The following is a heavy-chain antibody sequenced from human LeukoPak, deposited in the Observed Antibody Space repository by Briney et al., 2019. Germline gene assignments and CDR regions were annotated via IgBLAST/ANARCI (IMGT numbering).Heavy chain of an antibody. CDR1: GFTFSSYS. V-gene: IGHV3-21*01. CDR2: ISSSSSYI. CDR3: ARVGYYYDSSGYLFAY. D-gene: IGHD3-22*01. J-gene: IGHJ4*02. Sequence: GGSLRLSCAASGFTFSSYSMNWVRQAPGKGLEWVSSISSSSSYIYYADSVKGRFTISRDNVKNSLYLQMNSLRAEDTAVYYCARVGYYYDSSGYLFAYWGQVTLVTVSS.